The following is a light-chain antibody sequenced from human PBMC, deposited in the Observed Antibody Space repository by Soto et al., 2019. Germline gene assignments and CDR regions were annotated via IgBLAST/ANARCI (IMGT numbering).Light chain of an antibody. CDR1: QTVSSN. J-gene: IGKJ1*01. CDR3: PQYTNWPRP. CDR2: GAA. Sequence: GVSQSPGTLSLSTGEGATLSFWASQTVSSNYLAWYQQRPGQAPRLIIYGAATRATGIPARFSGRGSGTEFTLTVSSLQSEDFALYYCPQYTNWPRPFAQGSK. V-gene: IGKV3-15*01.